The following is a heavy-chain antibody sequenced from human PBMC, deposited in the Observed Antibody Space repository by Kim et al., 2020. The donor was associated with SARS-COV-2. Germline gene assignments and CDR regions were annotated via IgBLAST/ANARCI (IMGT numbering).Heavy chain of an antibody. Sequence: GGSLRLSCAASGFTFSAYAMHWVRQAPGKGLEWVTFTSYDGNSESYGASVKGRFTVSRDNSKNTLYLQMDKLRAEDTAVYFCARDRGASGWLTADHWGRGTLVTVPS. D-gene: IGHD6-19*01. J-gene: IGHJ4*02. CDR1: GFTFSAYA. CDR2: TSYDGNSE. V-gene: IGHV3-30-3*01. CDR3: ARDRGASGWLTADH.